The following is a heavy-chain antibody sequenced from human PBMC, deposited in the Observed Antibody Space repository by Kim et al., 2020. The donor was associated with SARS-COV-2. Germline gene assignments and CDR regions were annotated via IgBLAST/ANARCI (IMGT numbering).Heavy chain of an antibody. V-gene: IGHV4-59*01. CDR2: IYYSGST. J-gene: IGHJ4*02. Sequence: SETLSLTCTVSGGSISSYYWSWIRQPPGKGLEWIGYIYYSGSTNYNPSLKSRVTISVDTSKNQFSLKLSSVTAADTAVYYCARGRSFGVVWYFDYWGQGTLVTVSS. CDR1: GGSISSYY. D-gene: IGHD3-3*01. CDR3: ARGRSFGVVWYFDY.